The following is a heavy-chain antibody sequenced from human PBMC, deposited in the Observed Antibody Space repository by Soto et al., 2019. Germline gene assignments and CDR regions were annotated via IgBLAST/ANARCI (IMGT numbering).Heavy chain of an antibody. J-gene: IGHJ4*02. CDR2: ISYDGSNK. CDR3: ARDGLPMVRGVIEQVDY. D-gene: IGHD3-10*01. V-gene: IGHV3-30-3*01. Sequence: QVQLVESGGGVVQPGRSLRLSCAASGFTFSSYAMHWVRQAPGKGLEWVAVISYDGSNKYYADSVKGRFTISRDNSKNTLYLQMNSLRAEDTAVYYCARDGLPMVRGVIEQVDYWGQGTLVTVSS. CDR1: GFTFSSYA.